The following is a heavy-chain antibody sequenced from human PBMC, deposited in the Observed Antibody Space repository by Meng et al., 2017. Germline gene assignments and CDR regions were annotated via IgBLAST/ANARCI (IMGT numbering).Heavy chain of an antibody. CDR3: ASAGDDAFDI. J-gene: IGHJ3*02. CDR2: IYSGCST. CDR1: GFTVSSNY. Sequence: GESLKISCAASGFTVSSNYMSWVRQAPGKGLEWVSVIYSGCSTYYADSVKGRFTISRHNSKNTLYLQMNRLRAEDTAVYYCASAGDDAFDIWGQGTMVTVSS. V-gene: IGHV3-53*04. D-gene: IGHD2-21*01.